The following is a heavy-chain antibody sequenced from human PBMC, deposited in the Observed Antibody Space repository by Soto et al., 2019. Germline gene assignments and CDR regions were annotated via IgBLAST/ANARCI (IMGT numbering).Heavy chain of an antibody. J-gene: IGHJ6*02. V-gene: IGHV3-23*01. Sequence: EVQLLESGGGLVQPRGSLRLSCAASGFTFSSYAMSWVRQAPGKGLEWVSAISGSGGSTYYEDSVKGRFTISRDNSKNTLYLQMNSLRDEDTAVYYCAKHDFWSGYSYSAELYGMDVWGQGTTVTVSS. D-gene: IGHD3-3*01. CDR3: AKHDFWSGYSYSAELYGMDV. CDR2: ISGSGGST. CDR1: GFTFSSYA.